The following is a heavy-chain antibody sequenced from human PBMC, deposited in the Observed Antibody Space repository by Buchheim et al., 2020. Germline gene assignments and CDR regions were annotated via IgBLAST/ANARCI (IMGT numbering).Heavy chain of an antibody. CDR2: INPNSGGT. V-gene: IGHV1-2*02. J-gene: IGHJ5*02. Sequence: QVQLVQSGAEVKKAGASVKVSCKASGYTFTGYYMHWVRQAPGQGLEWMGWINPNSGGTNYAQKFQGRVTMTRDTSISTAYMELSRLRSDDTAVYYCAREVTPRDCGGDCLGVSWFDPWGQGTL. D-gene: IGHD2-21*02. CDR3: AREVTPRDCGGDCLGVSWFDP. CDR1: GYTFTGYY.